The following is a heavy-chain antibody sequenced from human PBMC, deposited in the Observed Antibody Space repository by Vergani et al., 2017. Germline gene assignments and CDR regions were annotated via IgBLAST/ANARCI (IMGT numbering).Heavy chain of an antibody. Sequence: QVQLVESGGGVVQPGGSLRLSCAASGFTFNSYGMHWVRQAPGKGLEWVASIRSDESRRYYGGSRERPFTISRDNSKNTLYLQMKSLRPEATAVYYCAKEGGGYCGGGTCYPEYWGQGTLVIVS. V-gene: IGHV3-30*02. CDR1: GFTFNSYG. J-gene: IGHJ4*02. CDR2: IRSDESRR. D-gene: IGHD2-15*01. CDR3: AKEGGGYCGGGTCYPEY.